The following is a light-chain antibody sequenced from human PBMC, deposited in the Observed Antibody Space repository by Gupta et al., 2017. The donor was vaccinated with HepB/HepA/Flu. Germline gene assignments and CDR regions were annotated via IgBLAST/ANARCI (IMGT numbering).Light chain of an antibody. CDR2: EIS. Sequence: EIELTQSPATLSLSPGDRATLSCRASQTVSTYLAWYQQKPGQSPRLLIYEISNRATGIPARFSGSGSGTEFTLTISSLEPEDFAVYSCQQRSNWPPTFGGGTKVEIK. CDR1: QTVSTY. CDR3: QQRSNWPPT. V-gene: IGKV3-11*01. J-gene: IGKJ4*01.